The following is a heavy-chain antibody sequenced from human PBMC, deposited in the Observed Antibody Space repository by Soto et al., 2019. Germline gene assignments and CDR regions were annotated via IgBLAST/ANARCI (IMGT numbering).Heavy chain of an antibody. J-gene: IGHJ6*02. V-gene: IGHV3-33*01. CDR1: GFTFSSYG. CDR2: IWYDGSNK. Sequence: GSLRLSCAASGFTFSSYGMHWVRQAPGKGLEWVAVIWYDGSNKYYADSVKGRFTISRDNSKNTLYLQMNSLRAEDTAVYYCARDRRIAVAGTHYYYGMDVWGQGTTVTVSS. D-gene: IGHD6-19*01. CDR3: ARDRRIAVAGTHYYYGMDV.